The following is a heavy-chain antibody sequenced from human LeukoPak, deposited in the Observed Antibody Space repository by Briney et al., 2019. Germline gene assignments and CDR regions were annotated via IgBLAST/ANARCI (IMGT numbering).Heavy chain of an antibody. Sequence: GRSLRLSCAASGFTFDDYAMHWVRQAPGKGLEWVSGISWNSGSIGYADSVKGRFTISRDNAKNSLYLQMNSLGAEDTALYYCATTEAYWGQGTLVTVSS. CDR1: GFTFDDYA. J-gene: IGHJ4*02. CDR2: ISWNSGSI. V-gene: IGHV3-9*01. CDR3: ATTEAY.